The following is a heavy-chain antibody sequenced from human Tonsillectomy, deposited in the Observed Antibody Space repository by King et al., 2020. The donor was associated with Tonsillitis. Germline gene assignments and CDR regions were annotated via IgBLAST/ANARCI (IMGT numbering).Heavy chain of an antibody. Sequence: VQLVESGGGLVQPGGSLRLSCAASGFTFSSYWMSWVRQAPGKGLEWVASIKQDGSEKYYVDSVKGRFTISRDNAKNSLYLQMNSLRAEDTAVYYCGRSVTYTSYYYYGMDVWGQGTTVTVS. CDR3: GRSVTYTSYYYYGMDV. V-gene: IGHV3-7*01. CDR2: IKQDGSEK. D-gene: IGHD4-11*01. CDR1: GFTFSSYW. J-gene: IGHJ6*02.